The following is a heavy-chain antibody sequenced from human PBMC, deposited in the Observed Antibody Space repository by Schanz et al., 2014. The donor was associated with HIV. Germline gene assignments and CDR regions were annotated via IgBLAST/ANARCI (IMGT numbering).Heavy chain of an antibody. CDR2: ISGSDGET. D-gene: IGHD3-10*01. CDR1: GFTFSSYA. J-gene: IGHJ4*02. CDR3: ARGFQGFDY. Sequence: EVQLLESGGGLVQPGGSLRLSCAASGFTFSSYAMTWVRQAPGKGLDWVSTISGSDGETYYADSVKGRFTISRDNSNNTLYLQMNSLRAEDTSVYYCARGFQGFDYWGQGTLVTVSS. V-gene: IGHV3-23*01.